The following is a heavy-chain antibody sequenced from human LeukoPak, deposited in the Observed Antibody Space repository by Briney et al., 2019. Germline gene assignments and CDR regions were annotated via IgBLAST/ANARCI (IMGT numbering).Heavy chain of an antibody. V-gene: IGHV1-3*01. CDR1: GYTFINHA. J-gene: IGHJ4*02. Sequence: ASVKVSCKASGYTFINHAIHWVRQAPGQGLEWMGWINVGNGNTKYSQNFQGRITISRDTSATTGYMDLSSLRSEDTAVYYCARRLGRSFDYWGQGTLVTVSS. CDR2: INVGNGNT. D-gene: IGHD2-21*01. CDR3: ARRLGRSFDY.